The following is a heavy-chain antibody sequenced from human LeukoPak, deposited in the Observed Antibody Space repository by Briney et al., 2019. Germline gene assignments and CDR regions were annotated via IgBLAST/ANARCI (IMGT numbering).Heavy chain of an antibody. J-gene: IGHJ4*02. CDR1: GFTFSSYG. CDR2: IWYDGSNK. V-gene: IGHV3-33*01. Sequence: GGSLRLSCAASGFTFSSYGMHWVRQAPGKGLEWVAVIWYDGSNKYYADSVKGRFTISRDNSKNTLYLQMNSLRAEDTAVYYCARVLKKSYFDYWGQGTLVTVSS. CDR3: ARVLKKSYFDY.